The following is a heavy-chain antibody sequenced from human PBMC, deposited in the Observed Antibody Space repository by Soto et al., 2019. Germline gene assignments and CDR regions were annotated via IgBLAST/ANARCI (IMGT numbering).Heavy chain of an antibody. CDR2: IYPGDSDT. D-gene: IGHD3-16*01. CDR3: ARHGFALDIMAGWFDY. Sequence: GESLKISCKGSGYSFTSYWIGWVRQMPGKGLEWMGIIYPGDSDTRYSPSFQGQVTISADKSISTAYLQWSSLKALDTAMYYCARHGFALDIMAGWFDYWGQGTLVTVSS. J-gene: IGHJ5*01. CDR1: GYSFTSYW. V-gene: IGHV5-51*01.